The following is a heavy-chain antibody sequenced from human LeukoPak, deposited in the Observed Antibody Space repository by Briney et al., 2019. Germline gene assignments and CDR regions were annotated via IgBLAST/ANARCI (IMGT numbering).Heavy chain of an antibody. CDR3: ARDRGYSSFDY. CDR2: IKEDGSEI. V-gene: IGHV3-7*01. CDR1: AFTFSSYW. Sequence: GGSLRLACEASAFTFSSYWMSWVSPAPGKGLEWVANIKEDGSEINYVDSVKGRFTISRDNAKNSLFLQMNSLRVEDTAVYYCARDRGYSSFDYWGQGTLVTVSS. J-gene: IGHJ4*02. D-gene: IGHD4-23*01.